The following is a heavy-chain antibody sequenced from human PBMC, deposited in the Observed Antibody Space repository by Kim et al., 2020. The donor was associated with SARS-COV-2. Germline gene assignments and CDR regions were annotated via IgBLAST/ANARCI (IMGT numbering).Heavy chain of an antibody. D-gene: IGHD3-3*01. Sequence: GGSLRLSCAASGFTFSSYAMHWVRQAPGKGLERVAVISYDGSNTYYADSVKGRFTISRDNSKNTLYLQMNSLTAEDTAVYYCAREGLNYDFWSGYEYYFDYWVQGTLVTVSS. J-gene: IGHJ4*02. CDR2: ISYDGSNT. CDR1: GFTFSSYA. V-gene: IGHV3-30-3*01. CDR3: AREGLNYDFWSGYEYYFDY.